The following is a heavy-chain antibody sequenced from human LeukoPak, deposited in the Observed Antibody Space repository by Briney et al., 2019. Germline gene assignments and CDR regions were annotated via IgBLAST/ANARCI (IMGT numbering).Heavy chain of an antibody. CDR2: INPNSGGT. Sequence: ASVKVSCKASGYSFTDYYMHWVRQAPGQGLEWIGWINPNSGGTNYAQKFQGRVTMTRDTSTSTAYMDLYRLRSDDTAVYYCASERSTTRRFDSWGQGTLVTVSS. J-gene: IGHJ5*01. CDR1: GYSFTDYY. V-gene: IGHV1-2*02. D-gene: IGHD2/OR15-2a*01. CDR3: ASERSTTRRFDS.